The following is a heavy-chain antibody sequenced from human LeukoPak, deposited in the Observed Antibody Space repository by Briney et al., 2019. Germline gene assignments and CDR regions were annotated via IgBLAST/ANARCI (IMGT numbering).Heavy chain of an antibody. CDR3: AKGPNKSDGGNSGSAWFDP. Sequence: ASVKVSCKASGYTFTAYDINWVRQATGQGLEWMGWMNPNSGNTGYAQKFQGRVTMTRNTSISTAYMELSSLRSEDTAVYYCAKGPNKSDGGNSGSAWFDPWGQGTLVTVSS. J-gene: IGHJ5*02. V-gene: IGHV1-8*01. CDR2: MNPNSGNT. CDR1: GYTFTAYD. D-gene: IGHD4-23*01.